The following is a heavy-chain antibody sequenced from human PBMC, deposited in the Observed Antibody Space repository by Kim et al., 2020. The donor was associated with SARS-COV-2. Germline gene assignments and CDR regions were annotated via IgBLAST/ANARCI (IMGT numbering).Heavy chain of an antibody. CDR1: GFTFDTYA. D-gene: IGHD2-21*01. CDR2: ISGGAVNK. Sequence: GWSLRLSCVASGFTFDTYAMSWVRQAPGKGLEWVSVISGGAVNKFYADSVRGRFTISRDNSNNMLYLQMNSLRDEDTALYYCAKMVIMDGYNYFYYYAMDVWGQGTTVTVSS. CDR3: AKMVIMDGYNYFYYYAMDV. V-gene: IGHV3-23*01. J-gene: IGHJ6*02.